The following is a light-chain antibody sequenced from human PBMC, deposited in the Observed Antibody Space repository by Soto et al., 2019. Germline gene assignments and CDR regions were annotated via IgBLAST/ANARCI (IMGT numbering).Light chain of an antibody. CDR1: SSDVGTYNY. CDR3: SSYASTSTLVV. CDR2: DVS. Sequence: QSVLTQPASVSGSPGQSITISCTGTSSDVGTYNYVSWYQQHPGKAPKLIIYDVSTRPSVLSNRFSGSKSGNTASLTISGLQAEDEADYFCSSYASTSTLVVFGGGTKLTVL. V-gene: IGLV2-14*01. J-gene: IGLJ2*01.